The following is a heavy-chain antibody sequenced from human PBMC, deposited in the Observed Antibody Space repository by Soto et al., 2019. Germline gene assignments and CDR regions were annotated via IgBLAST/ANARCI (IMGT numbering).Heavy chain of an antibody. CDR3: ARGGDYDILTGYYTPNYYYYGMDV. CDR2: IYSGGST. D-gene: IGHD3-9*01. J-gene: IGHJ6*02. CDR1: GFTVSSNY. V-gene: IGHV3-66*01. Sequence: GGSLRLSCAASGFTVSSNYMSWVRQAPGKGLEWVSVIYSGGSTYYADSVKGRFTISRDNSKNTLYLQMNSLRAEDTAVYYCARGGDYDILTGYYTPNYYYYGMDVWGQGTKVTVSS.